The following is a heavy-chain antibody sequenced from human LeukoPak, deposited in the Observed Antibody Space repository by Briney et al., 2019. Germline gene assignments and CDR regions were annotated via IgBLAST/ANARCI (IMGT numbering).Heavy chain of an antibody. CDR1: GITFGNNW. J-gene: IGHJ5*02. CDR3: ARDVPHNWFDT. V-gene: IGHV3-74*01. CDR2: INSDGGGA. Sequence: GGSLRLSCAASGITFGNNWMHWVRHGPGKGLVWLSRINSDGGGAIYADSVKGRFTVSRDNAKNTLYLQMNSLRAEDTAVYYCARDVPHNWFDTWGQGTLVTVSS.